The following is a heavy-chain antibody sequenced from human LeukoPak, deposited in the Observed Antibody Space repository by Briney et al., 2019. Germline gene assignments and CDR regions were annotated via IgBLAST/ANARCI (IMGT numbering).Heavy chain of an antibody. CDR3: AKQQARPYSSGWEPLEY. V-gene: IGHV3-66*04. D-gene: IGHD6-19*01. J-gene: IGHJ4*02. CDR1: GFTVSSTY. CDR2: IFTGSSA. Sequence: AGGSLRLSCAVSGFTVSSTYMSWVRQAPGKGLEWVSVIFTGSSADYAESVKGRVTISRDNSSNTLHLQMSSLRAADTAVYYCAKQQARPYSSGWEPLEYWGQGTRVTVSS.